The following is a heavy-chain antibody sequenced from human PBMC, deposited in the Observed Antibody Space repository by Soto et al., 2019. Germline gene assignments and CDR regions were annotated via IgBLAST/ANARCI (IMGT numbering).Heavy chain of an antibody. Sequence: QVQLVESGGGLVPPGASLRLYCAGSGFTFGDSYMSWIRQAPGKGLEWLSYISPGSRYPAYADSVKGRFTISRDNAKRSLYLQMMSLTAEDTAIYYCVRGGGGGLFDPWGQGTMVTVSS. V-gene: IGHV3-11*06. CDR3: VRGGGGGLFDP. J-gene: IGHJ5*02. D-gene: IGHD2-15*01. CDR2: ISPGSRYP. CDR1: GFTFGDSY.